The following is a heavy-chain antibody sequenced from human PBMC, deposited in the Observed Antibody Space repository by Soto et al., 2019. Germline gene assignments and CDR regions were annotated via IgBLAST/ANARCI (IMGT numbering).Heavy chain of an antibody. CDR1: GDTFTSYG. CDR3: ASHNTGCYPVDY. Sequence: QVQLVQSGAEVRKPGASVKVSCKASGDTFTSYGLSWVRQAPGQGLEWMGWISAYNGNTNYAQQRQGRVTMTTDPPPGAAEIELRSLRSDGTAVYDLASHNTGCYPVDYWGQGTLVTASS. D-gene: IGHD6-19*01. V-gene: IGHV1-18*01. J-gene: IGHJ4*02. CDR2: ISAYNGNT.